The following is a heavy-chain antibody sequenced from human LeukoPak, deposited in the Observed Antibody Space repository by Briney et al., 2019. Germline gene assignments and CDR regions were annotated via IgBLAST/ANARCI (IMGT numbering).Heavy chain of an antibody. CDR1: GGSISSYY. J-gene: IGHJ6*03. Sequence: SETLSLTCTVSGGSISSYYWSWIRQPPGKGLEWIGYIYYSGSTNYNPSLKSRVTISVDTSKNQFSLKLSSVTAADTAVYYCARVATGGVVVPAATSYYYYYMDVWGKGTTVTVSS. D-gene: IGHD2-2*01. V-gene: IGHV4-59*08. CDR3: ARVATGGVVVPAATSYYYYYMDV. CDR2: IYYSGST.